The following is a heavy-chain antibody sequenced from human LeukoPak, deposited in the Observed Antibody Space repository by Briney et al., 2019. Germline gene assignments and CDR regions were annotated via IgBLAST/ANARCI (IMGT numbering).Heavy chain of an antibody. V-gene: IGHV3-23*01. CDR1: GFTFGSHA. CDR2: IFGSGGSP. CDR3: GKTTVGYSSGQKPAWPVDF. J-gene: IGHJ4*02. D-gene: IGHD5-18*01. Sequence: GGSLRLSCEASGFTFGSHAMYWVRQAPGKGLEWVAGIFGSGGSPHYADSVKGRFTISRDNPRNTVYLQINSLRDDDTAVYYCGKTTVGYSSGQKPAWPVDFWGQGILVTVSS.